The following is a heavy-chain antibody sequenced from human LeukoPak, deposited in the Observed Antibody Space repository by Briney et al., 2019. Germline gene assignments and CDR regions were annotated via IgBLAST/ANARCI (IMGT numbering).Heavy chain of an antibody. V-gene: IGHV3-74*01. Sequence: GGSLRLSCAASGFTFSSYWMHWVRQAPGKGLVWVSRINSDGSSTSYADSVKGRFTISRDNSKNTLYLQMNSLRAEDTAVYYCAKARNLHIVVVTVLVDIWGQGTMVTVSS. CDR3: AKARNLHIVVVTVLVDI. D-gene: IGHD2-21*02. J-gene: IGHJ3*02. CDR1: GFTFSSYW. CDR2: INSDGSST.